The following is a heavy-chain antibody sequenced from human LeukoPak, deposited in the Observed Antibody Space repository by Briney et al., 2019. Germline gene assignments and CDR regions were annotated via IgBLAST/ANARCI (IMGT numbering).Heavy chain of an antibody. Sequence: GGSLRLSCAASGFTFTNYAMHWVRQAPGKGLEFVAAINSDGDGTYYGNSMKGRFTISRDTSKNTLFLQMDSLRPDDTSVYYCARDKRNSNGWYATFDYWGQGTLVTVSS. CDR3: ARDKRNSNGWYATFDY. J-gene: IGHJ4*02. V-gene: IGHV3-64*01. CDR2: INSDGDGT. D-gene: IGHD6-19*01. CDR1: GFTFTNYA.